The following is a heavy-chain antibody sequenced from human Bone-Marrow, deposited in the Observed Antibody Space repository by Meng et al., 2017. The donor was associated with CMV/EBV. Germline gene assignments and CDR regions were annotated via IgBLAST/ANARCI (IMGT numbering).Heavy chain of an antibody. D-gene: IGHD6-6*01. CDR2: IRQDGSEE. Sequence: GESLKISCAASGFTFSKYWMTWVRQLPGKGLEWVANIRQDGSEEYYLDSVKGRFTISRDNAKNSLYLQMNSLRVEDTAVYYCARPQYSRSSGLDGMDVWGQGTTVTVSS. CDR1: GFTFSKYW. J-gene: IGHJ6*02. V-gene: IGHV3-7*01. CDR3: ARPQYSRSSGLDGMDV.